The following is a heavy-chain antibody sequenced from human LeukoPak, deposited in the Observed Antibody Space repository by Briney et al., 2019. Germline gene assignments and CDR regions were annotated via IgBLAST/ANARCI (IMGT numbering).Heavy chain of an antibody. V-gene: IGHV3-48*03. Sequence: GGSLRLSCAVSGFTFSTYEMIWVRQAPGKGLEWVSYIDSSGTVRYYADSVEGRFTISRDNAKNSLYLQMNSLRAEGTAVYYCAKDGGQGADYWGQGTLVTVSS. CDR2: IDSSGTVR. J-gene: IGHJ4*02. CDR3: AKDGGQGADY. CDR1: GFTFSTYE. D-gene: IGHD3-16*01.